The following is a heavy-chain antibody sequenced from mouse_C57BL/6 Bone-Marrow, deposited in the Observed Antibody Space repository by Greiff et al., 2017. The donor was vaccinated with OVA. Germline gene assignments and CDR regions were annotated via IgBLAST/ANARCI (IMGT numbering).Heavy chain of an antibody. J-gene: IGHJ2*01. Sequence: QVQLQQPGAELVMPGASVKLSCKASGYTFTSYWMHWVKQRPGQGLEWIGEIDPSDSYTNYNQKFKGKSTLTVDKSSSTAYMQLSSLTSEDSAVYYCARTPRLGSFDYWGQGTTLTVSS. V-gene: IGHV1-69*01. CDR1: GYTFTSYW. D-gene: IGHD1-2*01. CDR3: ARTPRLGSFDY. CDR2: IDPSDSYT.